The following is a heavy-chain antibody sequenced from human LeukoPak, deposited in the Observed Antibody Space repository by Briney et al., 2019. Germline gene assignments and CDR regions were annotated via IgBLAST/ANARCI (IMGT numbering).Heavy chain of an antibody. V-gene: IGHV3-23*01. CDR1: GFTFSSYA. Sequence: PGGSLRLSXAASGFTFSSYAMSWVRQAPGKGLEWVSAISGSGGSTYYADSVKGRFTISRDNSKNTLYLQMNSLRAEDTAVYYCVVTAISYYYYMDVWGKGTTVTVSS. D-gene: IGHD2-21*02. J-gene: IGHJ6*03. CDR3: VVTAISYYYYMDV. CDR2: ISGSGGST.